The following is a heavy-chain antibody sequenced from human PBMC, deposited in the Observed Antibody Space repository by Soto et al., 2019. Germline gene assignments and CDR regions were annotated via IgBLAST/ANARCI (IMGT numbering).Heavy chain of an antibody. Sequence: ASVKVSCKASGGTFSSYAISWVRQAPGQGLEWMGGIIPIFGTANYAQKFQGRVTITADASTSTAYMELSSLRSEDTAVDYRARDCKYDSTGYCAFVICGHGKMVT. CDR2: IIPIFGTA. CDR3: ARDCKYDSTGYCAFVI. D-gene: IGHD6-19*01. J-gene: IGHJ3*02. V-gene: IGHV1-69*13. CDR1: GGTFSSYA.